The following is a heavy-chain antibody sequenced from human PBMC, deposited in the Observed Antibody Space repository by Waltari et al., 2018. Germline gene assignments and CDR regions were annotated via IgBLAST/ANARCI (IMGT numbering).Heavy chain of an antibody. D-gene: IGHD1-20*01. V-gene: IGHV3-23*01. Sequence: EVQLLQSGGDWVQPGGSLSLPCVNSGFTCGIAAISWVSQAPGTGLEWVSAISVSDFTYYADSVRGRFTISRDTSKNTVYLQLNSLRGEDAAVYYCAKPFYNWDDPLDSWGQGTLVTVSS. CDR2: ISVSDFT. J-gene: IGHJ4*02. CDR3: AKPFYNWDDPLDS. CDR1: GFTCGIAA.